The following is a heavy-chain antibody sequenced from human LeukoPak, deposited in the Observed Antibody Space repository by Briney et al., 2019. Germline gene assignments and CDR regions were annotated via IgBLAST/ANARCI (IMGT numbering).Heavy chain of an antibody. Sequence: SETLSLTCAVYGGSFSGYYWSWIRQPPGKGLEWIGEINHSGSTNYNPSLKSRVTISVDTSKNQFSLKLSSVTAADTAVYYCARRVAGYYLIDYWGQGTLVTVSS. J-gene: IGHJ4*02. CDR3: ARRVAGYYLIDY. D-gene: IGHD3-22*01. CDR2: INHSGST. V-gene: IGHV4-34*01. CDR1: GGSFSGYY.